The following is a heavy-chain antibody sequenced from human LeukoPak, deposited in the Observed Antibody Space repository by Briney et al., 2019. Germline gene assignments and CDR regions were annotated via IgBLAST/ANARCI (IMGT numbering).Heavy chain of an antibody. CDR1: GFTFSSYS. Sequence: GGSLRLSCAAPGFTFSSYSMNWVRQAPGKGLEWVSSISSSSSYIYYADSVKGRFTISRDNAENSLYLQMNSLRAEDTAVYYCAREEDVLLWFGELLRTPSYGMDVWGQGTTVTVSS. D-gene: IGHD3-10*01. CDR2: ISSSSSYI. CDR3: AREEDVLLWFGELLRTPSYGMDV. J-gene: IGHJ6*02. V-gene: IGHV3-21*01.